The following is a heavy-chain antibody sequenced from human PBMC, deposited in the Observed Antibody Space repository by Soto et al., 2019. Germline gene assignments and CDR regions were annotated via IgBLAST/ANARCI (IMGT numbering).Heavy chain of an antibody. Sequence: QVQLQESGPGLVKPSETLSLTCTVSGGSVSSDTYYWSWIRQPPGKGLEWIGYIYYSGSTNYNSSLKSRVTMLVDLSKNQFSLKLSSVTAADTAVYYCARIVTTMSDAFDIWGQGTMVTVSS. D-gene: IGHD2-21*02. CDR3: ARIVTTMSDAFDI. V-gene: IGHV4-61*01. J-gene: IGHJ3*02. CDR1: GGSVSSDTYY. CDR2: IYYSGST.